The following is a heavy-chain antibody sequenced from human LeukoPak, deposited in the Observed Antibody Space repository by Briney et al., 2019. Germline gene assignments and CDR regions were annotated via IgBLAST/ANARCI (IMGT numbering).Heavy chain of an antibody. D-gene: IGHD6-13*01. Sequence: SETLSLTCTVSGGSISSSRHYWGWIRQPPGKTLEWIGTIYYSGGTYYDPSLKSRATISVDTSKNQFSLRLISVTAADTAVYFCARKVGAATDPLDYWGQGTLVTVSS. V-gene: IGHV4-39*01. CDR1: GGSISSSRHY. CDR2: IYYSGGT. CDR3: ARKVGAATDPLDY. J-gene: IGHJ4*02.